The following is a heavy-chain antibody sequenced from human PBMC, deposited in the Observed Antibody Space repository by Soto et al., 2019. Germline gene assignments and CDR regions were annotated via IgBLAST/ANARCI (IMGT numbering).Heavy chain of an antibody. J-gene: IGHJ1*01. V-gene: IGHV3-9*01. CDR1: GFTFDDYA. CDR2: ISWNSGAI. D-gene: IGHD2-15*01. Sequence: GGSLRLSCAASGFTFDDYAMHWVRQAPGKGLEWVSGISWNSGAIGYADSVKGRFTISRDNAKNSLYLQMNSLRAEDTALYYCAKGPRGYCSGGNCYPTYFQHWGQGTLVTVSS. CDR3: AKGPRGYCSGGNCYPTYFQH.